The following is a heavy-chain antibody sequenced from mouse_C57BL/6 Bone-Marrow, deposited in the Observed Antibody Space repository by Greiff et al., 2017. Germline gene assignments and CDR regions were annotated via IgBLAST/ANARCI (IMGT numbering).Heavy chain of an antibody. Sequence: QVQLQQSGAELARPGASVKLSCKASGYTFTSYGISWVKQRTGQGLEWIGEIYPRSGNTYYNEKFKGKATLTADKSSSTAYMELRSLTSEDSAVYFCARWRAYYSNYWFAYWGQGTLVTVSA. J-gene: IGHJ3*01. D-gene: IGHD2-5*01. CDR3: ARWRAYYSNYWFAY. CDR1: GYTFTSYG. V-gene: IGHV1-81*01. CDR2: IYPRSGNT.